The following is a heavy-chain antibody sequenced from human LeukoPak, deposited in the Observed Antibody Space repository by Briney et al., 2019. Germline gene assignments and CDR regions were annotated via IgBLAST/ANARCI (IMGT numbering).Heavy chain of an antibody. CDR1: VYTFTGYY. J-gene: IGHJ4*02. D-gene: IGHD4/OR15-4a*01. CDR3: ARGHYGGNPYYFDY. CDR2: INPNSGGT. V-gene: IGHV1-2*06. Sequence: ASVKVSCKASVYTFTGYYMHWVRQAPGQGLEWMGRINPNSGGTNYAQKFQGRVTMTRDTSISTAYMELSRLRSDDTAVYYCARGHYGGNPYYFDYWGQGTLVTVSS.